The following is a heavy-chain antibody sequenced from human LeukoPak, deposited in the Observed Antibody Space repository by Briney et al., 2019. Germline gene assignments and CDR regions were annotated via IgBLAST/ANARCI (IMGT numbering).Heavy chain of an antibody. V-gene: IGHV4-4*02. Sequence: PSETLSLTCAVSGGSISSSNWWSWVRQPPGKGLEWIGEIYHSGSTNYNPSLKSRVTISVDKSKNQFSLKLSSVTAAGTAVYYCAGTYYDFWSGLPLPNWFDPWGQGTLVTVSS. CDR1: GGSISSSNW. CDR3: AGTYYDFWSGLPLPNWFDP. CDR2: IYHSGST. D-gene: IGHD3-3*01. J-gene: IGHJ5*02.